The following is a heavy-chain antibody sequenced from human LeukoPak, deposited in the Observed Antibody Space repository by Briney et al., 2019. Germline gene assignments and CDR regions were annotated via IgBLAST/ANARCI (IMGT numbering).Heavy chain of an antibody. J-gene: IGHJ5*02. CDR1: GYILSSYN. CDR2: INPTGSST. CDR3: ARDNSVEDNAWWFDP. V-gene: IGHV1-46*01. Sequence: GASVKVSCKASGYILSSYNMHWVRQAPGQGLEWMGLINPTGSSTGYAQKFQGRVTMTRDMSTSTDYMELSSLRSDDTAIYYCARDNSVEDNAWWFDPWGQGTLVTVSS. D-gene: IGHD4-23*01.